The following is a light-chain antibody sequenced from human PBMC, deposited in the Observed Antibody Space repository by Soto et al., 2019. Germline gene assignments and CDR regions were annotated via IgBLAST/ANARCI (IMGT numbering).Light chain of an antibody. Sequence: DIQMTQSPSSLSASVGDRVTITCRESQSISNYLNWYQQKPGKAPKLLIYAASSLQSGVPSRFSGSGSVTDFTLTISSLHPEDFATYSCQQSDTTVFTFGPGTNVDI. CDR3: QQSDTTVFT. CDR2: AAS. CDR1: QSISNY. V-gene: IGKV1-39*01. J-gene: IGKJ3*01.